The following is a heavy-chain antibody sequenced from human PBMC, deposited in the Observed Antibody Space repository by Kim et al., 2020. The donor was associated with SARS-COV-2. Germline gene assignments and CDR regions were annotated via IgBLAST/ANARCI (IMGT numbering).Heavy chain of an antibody. CDR3: ARDVDGGQQAFDI. Sequence: YADSVKGRFTISRDNSKNTLYLQMNSLRAEDTAVYYCARDVDGGQQAFDIWGQGTMVTVSS. J-gene: IGHJ3*02. V-gene: IGHV3-53*01. D-gene: IGHD2-15*01.